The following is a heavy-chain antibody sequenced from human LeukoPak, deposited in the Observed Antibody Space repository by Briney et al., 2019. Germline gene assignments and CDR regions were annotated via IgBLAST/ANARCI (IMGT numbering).Heavy chain of an antibody. CDR1: GYTFTSYG. V-gene: IGHV1-18*01. D-gene: IGHD4-17*01. CDR2: ISAYNGNT. CDR3: ARDFDYGDYEYWFDP. Sequence: GASVKVSCKASGYTFTSYGISWVRQAPGQGLEWMGWISAYNGNTNYAQKLQGRVTMTTDTSTSTAYMELGSLRSDDTAVYYCARDFDYGDYEYWFDPWGQGTLVTVSS. J-gene: IGHJ5*02.